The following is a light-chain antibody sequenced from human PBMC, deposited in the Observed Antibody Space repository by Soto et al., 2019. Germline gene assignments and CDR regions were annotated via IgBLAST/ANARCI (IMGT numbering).Light chain of an antibody. J-gene: IGKJ5*01. CDR3: QQRSNWPIT. Sequence: EIVMTQSPATLSVSPGERATLSCRASQSVNSNYLAWYQQKPGQAPRLLIYDASNRATGIPARFSGSGSGTDFTLTISRLEPEDFAVYYCQQRSNWPITFGQGTRLEIK. CDR1: QSVNSNY. V-gene: IGKV3-11*01. CDR2: DAS.